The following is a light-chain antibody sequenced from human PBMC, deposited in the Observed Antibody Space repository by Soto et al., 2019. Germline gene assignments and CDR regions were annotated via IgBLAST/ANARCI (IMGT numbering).Light chain of an antibody. J-gene: IGKJ2*01. V-gene: IGKV3-15*01. Sequence: EVLMTQSQGTLSVSPGERVTVYCRARQSIGSNLAWYQQKPGHAPRLLIYGASTRVIGVPDRFSGGRSGTEFTLTISSLQSEDIAVYFCQQYHDWPPYTFGQGTKLEIK. CDR2: GAS. CDR1: QSIGSN. CDR3: QQYHDWPPYT.